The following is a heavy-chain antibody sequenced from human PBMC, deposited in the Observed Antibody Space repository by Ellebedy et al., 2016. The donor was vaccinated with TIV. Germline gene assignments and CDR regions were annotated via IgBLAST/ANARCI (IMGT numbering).Heavy chain of an antibody. D-gene: IGHD1-26*01. J-gene: IGHJ4*02. Sequence: ASVKVSCKASGGTFSSYAISWVRQAPGQGLEWMGWINPQSGDTSYAQKFHGSVTMTRDTSTGTVYMELSSLRSHDTALYYCARGGIVEADMRFDYWGQGTLVTVSP. V-gene: IGHV1-2*04. CDR3: ARGGIVEADMRFDY. CDR1: GGTFSSYA. CDR2: INPQSGDT.